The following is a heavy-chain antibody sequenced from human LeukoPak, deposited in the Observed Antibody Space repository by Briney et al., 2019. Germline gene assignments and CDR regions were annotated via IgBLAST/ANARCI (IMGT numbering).Heavy chain of an antibody. D-gene: IGHD4-17*01. CDR1: ADSITIYY. V-gene: IGHV4-59*12. J-gene: IGHJ2*01. CDR2: IDHTGST. CDR3: ARGRPYGDYVKAGRYFDL. Sequence: SETLSLTCSVPADSITIYYWTWIRQPPGKGLEWIGYIDHTGSTNYSPSLNSRVTISRDTSKNQFSLKLSSVTAADTAVYYCARGRPYGDYVKAGRYFDLWGRGTLVTVSS.